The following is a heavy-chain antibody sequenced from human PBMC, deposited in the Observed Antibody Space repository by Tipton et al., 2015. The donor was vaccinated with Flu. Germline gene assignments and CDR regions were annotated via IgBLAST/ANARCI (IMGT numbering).Heavy chain of an antibody. J-gene: IGHJ4*02. CDR1: GFTVSTSY. D-gene: IGHD1-14*01. V-gene: IGHV3-53*01. CDR2: VYDDGRT. Sequence: SLRLSCAVSGFTVSTSYMSWVRQPPGKGLEWVSIVYDDGRTYYADSVEGRFAIFRDNSKNILYLQMNSLRADDTAVYFCARDEGGTYPDWGQGTLVTVSS. CDR3: ARDEGGTYPD.